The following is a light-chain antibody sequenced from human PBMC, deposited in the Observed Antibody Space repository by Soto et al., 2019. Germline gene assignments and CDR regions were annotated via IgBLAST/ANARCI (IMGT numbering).Light chain of an antibody. Sequence: IVLTQSPASMSSLSGARATLCCRSSRSISSSYLAWYQQKPGQATRIIIYAEYSRATGIKDRFSGSGSGTDFTLTISRMEPEDFAVYYCKQYGTSHRTFGTVTQVDIK. V-gene: IGKV3-20*01. J-gene: IGKJ1*01. CDR1: RSISSSY. CDR2: AEY. CDR3: KQYGTSHRT.